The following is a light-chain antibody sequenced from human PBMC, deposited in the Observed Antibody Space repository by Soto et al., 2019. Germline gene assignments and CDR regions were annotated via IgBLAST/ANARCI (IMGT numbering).Light chain of an antibody. V-gene: IGLV2-14*01. CDR2: DVS. CDR1: SSDFGGYNY. Sequence: QSALTQPASVSGSPGQSITISCTGTSSDFGGYNYVSWHQQHPGKAPKLMIYDVSNRPSGVSNRFSGSKSGNTASLTISGLQAEDEADYYCSSYTSSSTLVVFGTGTKVTVL. J-gene: IGLJ1*01. CDR3: SSYTSSSTLVV.